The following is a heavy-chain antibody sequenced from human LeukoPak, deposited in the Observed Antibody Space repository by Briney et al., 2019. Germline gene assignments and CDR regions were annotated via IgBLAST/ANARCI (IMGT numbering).Heavy chain of an antibody. J-gene: IGHJ4*02. D-gene: IGHD5/OR15-5a*01. Sequence: GGSLRLSCAASGLTFSSYWMHWVRQAPGKGLEWISRISNDDRNIRYADSVKGRFTISRDTAKNTLYLQMNSLRAEDTAMYYCARENLESTVPMQYWGQGTLVTVSS. V-gene: IGHV3-74*01. CDR2: ISNDDRNI. CDR1: GLTFSSYW. CDR3: ARENLESTVPMQY.